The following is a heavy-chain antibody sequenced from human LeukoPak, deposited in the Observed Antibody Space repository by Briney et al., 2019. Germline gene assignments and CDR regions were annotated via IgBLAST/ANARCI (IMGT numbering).Heavy chain of an antibody. D-gene: IGHD2-2*01. CDR1: GGSFSGYY. CDR2: INHSGST. V-gene: IGHV4-34*01. CDR3: ARVRIVVVPADMGYFDY. J-gene: IGHJ4*02. Sequence: SETLSLTCAVYGGSFSGYYWSWIRQPPGKGLEWIGEINHSGSTNYNPSLKSRVTISVDTSKNQFSLKLRSVTAADTAVYSCARVRIVVVPADMGYFDYWGQGTLVTVSS.